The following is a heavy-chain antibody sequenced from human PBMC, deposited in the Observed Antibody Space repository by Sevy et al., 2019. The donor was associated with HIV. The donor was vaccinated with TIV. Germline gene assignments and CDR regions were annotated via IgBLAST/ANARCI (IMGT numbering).Heavy chain of an antibody. CDR2: IWNDGRNK. V-gene: IGHV3-33*01. D-gene: IGHD2-15*01. CDR3: ARDACSGGSCYSTYYGMDV. J-gene: IGHJ6*02. Sequence: GGSLRLSCAASGFTFSSYGIHWDRQAPGKGLEWVAVIWNDGRNKYYADSVKGRVTISRDNSKNTLFLQMNSLRAEDTAVYYCARDACSGGSCYSTYYGMDVWGQGTTVTVSS. CDR1: GFTFSSYG.